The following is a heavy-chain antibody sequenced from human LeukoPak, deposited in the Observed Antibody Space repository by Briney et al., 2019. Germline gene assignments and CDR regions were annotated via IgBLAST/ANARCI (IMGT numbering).Heavy chain of an antibody. D-gene: IGHD3-22*01. CDR3: ARSADYYDSSGYMVFYY. Sequence: ASVKVPCKASGYTFTSYGISWVRQAPGQGLEWMGWISAYNGNTNYAQKFQGRVTITADESTSTAYMELSSLRSEDTAVYYCARSADYYDSSGYMVFYYWGQGTLVTVSS. V-gene: IGHV1-18*01. CDR1: GYTFTSYG. CDR2: ISAYNGNT. J-gene: IGHJ4*02.